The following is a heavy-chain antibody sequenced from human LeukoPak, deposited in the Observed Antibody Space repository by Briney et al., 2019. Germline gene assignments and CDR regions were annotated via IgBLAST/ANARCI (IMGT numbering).Heavy chain of an antibody. CDR3: EMVRGVIIGAFDI. J-gene: IGHJ3*02. CDR2: IRYDGSNK. CDR1: GFTFSSYG. D-gene: IGHD3-10*01. Sequence: GGSLRLSCAASGFTFSSYGMHWVRQAPGKGLEWVAFIRYDGSNKYYADSVKDRFTISRDNSKNTLYLQMNSLRAEDTAVYYCEMVRGVIIGAFDIWGQGTMVTVSS. V-gene: IGHV3-30*02.